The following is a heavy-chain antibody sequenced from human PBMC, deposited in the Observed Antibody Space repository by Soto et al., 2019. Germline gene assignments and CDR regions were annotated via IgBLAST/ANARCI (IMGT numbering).Heavy chain of an antibody. CDR3: AKSRIVATINFVYYGMDV. J-gene: IGHJ6*02. Sequence: GGSLRLSCAASGFSFSIYGMHWGRQAPGKGLEWVALISHDASIKYYGESVKGRFTISRDNSKNTLSLQMNSLRVEDTAVYYCAKSRIVATINFVYYGMDVWGQGTTVTVSS. CDR2: ISHDASIK. CDR1: GFSFSIYG. V-gene: IGHV3-30*18. D-gene: IGHD5-12*01.